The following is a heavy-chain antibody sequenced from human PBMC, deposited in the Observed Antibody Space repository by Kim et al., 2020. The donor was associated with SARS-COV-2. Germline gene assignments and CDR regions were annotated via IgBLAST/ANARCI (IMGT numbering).Heavy chain of an antibody. CDR3: TRDTRLGNNWDTSDS. V-gene: IGHV3-53*01. D-gene: IGHD1-1*01. CDR1: GFTVSSNY. Sequence: GGSLRLSCAASGFTVSSNYMSWVRQAPGKGLEWVSIIYSGGSTYSADSVKGRFTISRDNSKNTLYLQMNSLRAEDTAVYYCTRDTRLGNNWDTSDSWGQGTLVTVSS. J-gene: IGHJ4*02. CDR2: IYSGGST.